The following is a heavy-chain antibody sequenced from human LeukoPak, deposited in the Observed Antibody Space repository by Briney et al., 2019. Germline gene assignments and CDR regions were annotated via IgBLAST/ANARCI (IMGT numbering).Heavy chain of an antibody. D-gene: IGHD3-3*01. CDR3: ARPPRPYWRAPLDY. Sequence: GGSLRLSCAASGYTFTSYYMHWVRQAPGQGLEWMGIINPSGGSTSYAQKFQGRVTMTRDTSTSTVYMELSSLRSEDTAVYYCARPPRPYWRAPLDYWGQGTLVTVSS. CDR1: GYTFTSYY. J-gene: IGHJ4*02. CDR2: INPSGGST. V-gene: IGHV1-46*01.